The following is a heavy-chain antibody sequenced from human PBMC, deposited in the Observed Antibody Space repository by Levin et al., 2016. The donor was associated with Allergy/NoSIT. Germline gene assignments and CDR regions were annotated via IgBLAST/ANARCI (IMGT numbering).Heavy chain of an antibody. CDR3: ARVIAAADMDYFDY. Sequence: GGSLRLSCAASGFIVSNNYMSWVRQAPGKGLEWVSVIYPGGSGAGTYYADSVKGRFTISRDDSKNTLYLQMNSLRAEDTAVYYCARVIAAADMDYFDYWGRGTLVTVSS. J-gene: IGHJ4*02. V-gene: IGHV3-66*02. CDR2: IYPGGSGAGT. D-gene: IGHD6-13*01. CDR1: GFIVSNNY.